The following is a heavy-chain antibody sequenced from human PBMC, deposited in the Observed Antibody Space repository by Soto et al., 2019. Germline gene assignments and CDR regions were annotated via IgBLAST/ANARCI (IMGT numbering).Heavy chain of an antibody. CDR2: ISSSSSTI. Sequence: EVQLVESGGGLVQPGGSLRLSCAASGFTFSSYSMNWVRQAPGKGLEWVSYISSSSSTIYYADSVKGRFTISRDNAKNSLYPQMNSLRDEDTAVYYCASLNGYSSSWYSDWYFDLWGRGTLVTVSS. D-gene: IGHD6-13*01. V-gene: IGHV3-48*02. CDR1: GFTFSSYS. CDR3: ASLNGYSSSWYSDWYFDL. J-gene: IGHJ2*01.